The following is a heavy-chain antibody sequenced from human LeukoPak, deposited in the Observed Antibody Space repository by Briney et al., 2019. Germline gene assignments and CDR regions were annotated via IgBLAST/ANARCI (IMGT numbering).Heavy chain of an antibody. D-gene: IGHD6-13*01. CDR3: TTEGIAAAVPY. Sequence: PGVSLRLACAASGFTFSSYAMSWVRQAPGKWLEWVSAISGSGGSTYYADSVKGRFTISRDNSKNTLYLQMNSLKTEDTAVYYCTTEGIAAAVPYWGQGTLVTVSS. J-gene: IGHJ4*02. V-gene: IGHV3-23*01. CDR2: ISGSGGST. CDR1: GFTFSSYA.